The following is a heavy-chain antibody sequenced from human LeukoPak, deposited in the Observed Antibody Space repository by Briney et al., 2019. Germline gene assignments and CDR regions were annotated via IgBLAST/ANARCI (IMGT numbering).Heavy chain of an antibody. J-gene: IGHJ5*02. V-gene: IGHV4-59*02. D-gene: IGHD1-26*01. Sequence: PGGSLRLSCAASGFTVSRNYMSWVRQAPGRGLEWIGFISYTGSTNYNPSLKSRVTVSVDTSKNQFSLKVTSVTAADTAVYYCARTIKSGNYYWFDPWGQGTLVTVSS. CDR1: GFTVSRNY. CDR3: ARTIKSGNYYWFDP. CDR2: ISYTGST.